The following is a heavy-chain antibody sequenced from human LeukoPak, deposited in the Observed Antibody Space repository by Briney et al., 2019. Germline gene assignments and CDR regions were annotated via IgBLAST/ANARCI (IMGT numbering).Heavy chain of an antibody. D-gene: IGHD1-14*01. CDR2: INIDGTAT. CDR3: VRDSNLSFDY. J-gene: IGHJ4*02. V-gene: IGHV3-74*01. CDR1: GLTLSIHW. Sequence: PGGSLRLSCEASGLTLSIHWMHWVRQAPGKGLVWVSHINIDGTATTYADSVKGRFTISRDNAKNMLYLQMNSLRAEDTAVYYCVRDSNLSFDYWGQETLFTVSS.